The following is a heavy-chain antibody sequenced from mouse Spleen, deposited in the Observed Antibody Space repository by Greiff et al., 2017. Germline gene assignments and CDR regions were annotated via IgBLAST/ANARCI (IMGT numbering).Heavy chain of an antibody. CDR2: INPNNGGT. D-gene: IGHD1-1*01. V-gene: IGHV1-26*01. CDR1: GYTFTDYY. CDR3: AIYYGSSYWYFDV. J-gene: IGHJ1*01. Sequence: EVQLQQSGPELVKPGASVKISCKASGYTFTDYYMNWVKQSPGKSLEWIGDINPNNGGTSYNQKFKGKATLTVDKSSSTAYMELRSLTSEDSAVYYCAIYYGSSYWYFDVWGAGTTVTVSS.